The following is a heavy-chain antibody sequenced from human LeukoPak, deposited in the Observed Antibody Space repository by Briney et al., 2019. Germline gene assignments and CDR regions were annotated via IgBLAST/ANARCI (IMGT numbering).Heavy chain of an antibody. Sequence: GGSLRLSCAASGFTFSDYYMNWIRQSPGKGLEWVSYISSSSGTIYYADSVRYRFISSGDNAKNSLYLQMNSLRADDTAVYYCARRNPGMDVWGQGTTVTVSS. CDR1: GFTFSDYY. CDR3: ARRNPGMDV. CDR2: ISSSSGTI. V-gene: IGHV3-11*04. J-gene: IGHJ6*02. D-gene: IGHD1-14*01.